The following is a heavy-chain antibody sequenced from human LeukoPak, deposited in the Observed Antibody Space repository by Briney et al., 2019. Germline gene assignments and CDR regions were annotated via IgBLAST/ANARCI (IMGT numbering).Heavy chain of an antibody. Sequence: ASVKVSCKAARYTFTAYYIHRVSQAPGQGLEGMGWINPNSGVTNAAQKCQVRVSMTRATSITTAYLELSRLTSYDTAVYYCVTSTVADSDAFDIWGQGTMVTVSS. CDR3: VTSTVADSDAFDI. J-gene: IGHJ3*02. CDR2: INPNSGVT. D-gene: IGHD4-17*01. CDR1: RYTFTAYY. V-gene: IGHV1-2*02.